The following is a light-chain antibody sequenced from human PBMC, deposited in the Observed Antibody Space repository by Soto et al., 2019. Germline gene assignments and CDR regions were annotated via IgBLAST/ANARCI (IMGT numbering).Light chain of an antibody. J-gene: IGKJ5*01. CDR2: DAS. V-gene: IGKV3-11*01. CDR3: QQRYNWLIT. Sequence: EIVLTQSPATLSLSPGESATLSCRASQSVGSSLTWYQQKPGQAPRLLIYDASNRATDFPARFSGSGSGTDFTLTISSLEPEDSAVYYCQQRYNWLITFGQGTRLEIK. CDR1: QSVGSS.